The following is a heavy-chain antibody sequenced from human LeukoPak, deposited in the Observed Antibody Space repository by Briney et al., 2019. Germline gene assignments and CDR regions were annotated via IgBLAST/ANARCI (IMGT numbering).Heavy chain of an antibody. CDR1: GGSISSSY. CDR2: IYYSGST. V-gene: IGHV4-59*01. D-gene: IGHD3-10*01. Sequence: SETLSLTCTVSGGSISSSYWSWIGQPPGKGLEWIGYIYYSGSTNYNPSLKSRVTISVDTSKNQFSLKLSSVTAADTAVYYCARTSTYYYASGMPPKVIYFDYWGQGTLVTVSS. J-gene: IGHJ4*02. CDR3: ARTSTYYYASGMPPKVIYFDY.